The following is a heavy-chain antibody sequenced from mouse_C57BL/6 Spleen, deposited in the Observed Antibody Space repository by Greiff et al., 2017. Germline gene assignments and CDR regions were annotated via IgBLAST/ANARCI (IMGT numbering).Heavy chain of an antibody. D-gene: IGHD3-2*02. CDR1: GYAFSSSW. V-gene: IGHV1-82*01. CDR3: ARGSSGYVGYAMDY. Sequence: VQLQQSGPELVKPGASVKISCKASGYAFSSSWMNWVKQRPGKGLEWIGRIYPGDGDTNYNGKFKGKATLTADKSSSTAYMQLSSLTSEDSAVYFCARGSSGYVGYAMDYWGQGTSVTVSS. CDR2: IYPGDGDT. J-gene: IGHJ4*01.